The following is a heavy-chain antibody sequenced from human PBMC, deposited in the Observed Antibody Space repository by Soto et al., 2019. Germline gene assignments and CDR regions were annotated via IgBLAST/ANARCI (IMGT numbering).Heavy chain of an antibody. J-gene: IGHJ4*02. Sequence: PGGSVRLSCAASGFTFSSYWMHWVRQAPGKGLVWVSRINSDGSSTSYADSVKGRFTISRDNAKNTLYLQMNSLRAEDTAVYYCAIRASYYDSSGYFDYWGQGTLVTV. CDR3: AIRASYYDSSGYFDY. CDR1: GFTFSSYW. V-gene: IGHV3-74*01. CDR2: INSDGSST. D-gene: IGHD3-22*01.